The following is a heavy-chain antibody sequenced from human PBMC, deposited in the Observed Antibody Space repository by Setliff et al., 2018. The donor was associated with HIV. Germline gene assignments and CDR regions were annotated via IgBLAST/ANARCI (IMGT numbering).Heavy chain of an antibody. V-gene: IGHV1-8*01. J-gene: IGHJ5*02. CDR2: LTPHSGDT. CDR1: GYTFLNYD. Sequence: ASVKVSCKASGYTFLNYDINWLRQAPGQGLEWMGRLTPHSGDTISADRFQGRLVMTTNTSTTTAFMELSSLRSDDTALYFCARGWGLWFGQLSILPLDPWGREPWSPSPQ. CDR3: ARGWGLWFGQLSILPLDP. D-gene: IGHD3-10*01.